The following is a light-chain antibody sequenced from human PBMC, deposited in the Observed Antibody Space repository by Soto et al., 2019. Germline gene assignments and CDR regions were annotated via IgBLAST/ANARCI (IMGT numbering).Light chain of an antibody. J-gene: IGKJ4*01. V-gene: IGKV3-15*01. CDR3: QQCRNWPLT. Sequence: EIVMTQSPATLSVSPGEGATLSCKASQNVYNNLAWYQQRPGQPPRLLIYDASTRATGISARFSGSGYGTKFTLIISSLQSEDFAVYFCQQCRNWPLTFGGGTKV. CDR1: QNVYNN. CDR2: DAS.